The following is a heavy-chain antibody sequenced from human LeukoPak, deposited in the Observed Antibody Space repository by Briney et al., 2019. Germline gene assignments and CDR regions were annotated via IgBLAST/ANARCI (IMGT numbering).Heavy chain of an antibody. Sequence: GGSLRLSCAASGFTFSSYAMHWVRQAPGKGLEWVAVISYDGSNKYYADSVKGRFTISRDNSKNTLYMQMNSLRAEDTAVYYCAKDREQLVEMEFDYWGQGTLVTVSS. CDR2: ISYDGSNK. V-gene: IGHV3-30-3*01. J-gene: IGHJ4*02. D-gene: IGHD6-6*01. CDR3: AKDREQLVEMEFDY. CDR1: GFTFSSYA.